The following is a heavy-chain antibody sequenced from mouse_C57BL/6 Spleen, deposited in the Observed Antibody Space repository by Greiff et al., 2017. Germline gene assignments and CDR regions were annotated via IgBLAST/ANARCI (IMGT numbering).Heavy chain of an antibody. D-gene: IGHD2-5*01. J-gene: IGHJ4*01. V-gene: IGHV7-3*01. Sequence: EVQRVESGGGLVQPGGSLSLSCAASGFTFTDYYMSWVRQPPGKALEWLGFIRNKANGYTTEYSASVKGRFTISRDNSQSILYLQMNALRAEDSATYYCARRDSNYDYAMDYWGQGTSVTVSS. CDR3: ARRDSNYDYAMDY. CDR1: GFTFTDYY. CDR2: IRNKANGYTT.